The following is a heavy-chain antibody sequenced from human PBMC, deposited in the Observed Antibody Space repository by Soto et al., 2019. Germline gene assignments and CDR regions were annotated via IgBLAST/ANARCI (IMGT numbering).Heavy chain of an antibody. V-gene: IGHV1-58*01. J-gene: IGHJ6*02. CDR3: AAGLSSGYYYYGMDV. CDR1: GFTFTGAA. Sequence: SVKVSCKASGFTFTGAAVEWVRQARGQRLEWIGWIVVGSGNTNYAQKFQERVTITRDMSTSTAYMELSSLRSEDTAVYYCAAGLSSGYYYYGMDVWGQGTTVTVS. CDR2: IVVGSGNT. D-gene: IGHD3-22*01.